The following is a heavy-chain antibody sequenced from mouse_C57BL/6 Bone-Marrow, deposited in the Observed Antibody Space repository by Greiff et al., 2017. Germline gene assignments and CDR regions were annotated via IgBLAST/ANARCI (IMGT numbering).Heavy chain of an antibody. J-gene: IGHJ3*01. CDR3: ARGILLRDY. Sequence: EVKLVESGGGLVKPGGSLKLSCAASGFTFSSYAMSWVSQTPEKRLEWVATISDGGSYTYYPDNVKGRITISRDNAKNNLYLQMSHLKAEDTAMYYCARGILLRDYWGQGTLVTVSA. CDR2: ISDGGSYT. D-gene: IGHD1-1*01. CDR1: GFTFSSYA. V-gene: IGHV5-4*03.